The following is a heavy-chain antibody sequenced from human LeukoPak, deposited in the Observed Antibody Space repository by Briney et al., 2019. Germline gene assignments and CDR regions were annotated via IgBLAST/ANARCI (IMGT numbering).Heavy chain of an antibody. CDR2: IIPIFGTA. V-gene: IGHV1-69*01. CDR1: GGTFSSYA. J-gene: IGHJ4*02. CDR3: ARTCSSTSCYNY. Sequence: SVKVSCKASGGTFSSYAISWVRQAPGQGLEWMGGIIPIFGTANYAQKFQGRVTITADESTSTAYMELSSLRSEDTAVYYCARTCSSTSCYNYWGQGTLVTVSS. D-gene: IGHD2-2*02.